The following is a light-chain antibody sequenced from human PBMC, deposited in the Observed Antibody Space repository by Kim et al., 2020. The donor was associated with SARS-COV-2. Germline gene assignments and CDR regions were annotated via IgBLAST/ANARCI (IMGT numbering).Light chain of an antibody. CDR2: QDT. CDR3: QAWDRSPV. V-gene: IGLV3-1*01. Sequence: VSVSPGQPATITCSGDKLGHKYASWYQQKPGQSPVLVIYQDTQRPSRIPERFSGSTSGNTATLTISGTQAMDEAAYYCQAWDRSPVFGGGTQLTVL. CDR1: KLGHKY. J-gene: IGLJ2*01.